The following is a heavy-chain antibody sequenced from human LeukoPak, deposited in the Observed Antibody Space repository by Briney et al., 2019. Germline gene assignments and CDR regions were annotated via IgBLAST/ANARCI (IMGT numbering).Heavy chain of an antibody. CDR1: GGSISSSSYY. CDR3: ARHDRRELRDGSFDY. D-gene: IGHD1-26*01. V-gene: IGHV4-39*01. Sequence: SETLSLTCTVSGGSISSSSYYWGWIRQPPGKGLEWIGSIYYSGSTYYNPSLKSRVTISVDTSKNQFSLKLSSVTAADTAVYYCARHDRRELRDGSFDYWGQGTLVTVSS. J-gene: IGHJ4*02. CDR2: IYYSGST.